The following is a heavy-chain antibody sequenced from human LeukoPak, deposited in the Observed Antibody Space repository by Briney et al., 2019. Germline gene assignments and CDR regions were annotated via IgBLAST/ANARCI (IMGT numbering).Heavy chain of an antibody. J-gene: IGHJ6*02. Sequence: GGSLRLSCAASGFTFSSYSMNWVRQAPGKGLEWVSYISSSSSTIYYADSVKRRFTISRDNAKNSLYLQINSLRAEDTAVYYCARAGSSEAIYGSGSLPYYWGQGTTVTVSS. D-gene: IGHD3-10*01. CDR2: ISSSSSTI. V-gene: IGHV3-48*04. CDR1: GFTFSSYS. CDR3: ARAGSSEAIYGSGSLPYY.